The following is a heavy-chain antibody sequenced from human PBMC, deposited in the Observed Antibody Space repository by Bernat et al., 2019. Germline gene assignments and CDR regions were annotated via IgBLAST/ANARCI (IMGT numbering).Heavy chain of an antibody. CDR3: ARDRVRGYSHFFDF. J-gene: IGHJ4*02. Sequence: QLQLQESGPGLVKPSETLSLTCTVSGGSISSSSYYWGWIRQPPGKGLEWIGSIYYSGSTYYNPSLKSRVTISVDTSKNQFSLKLSSVTAADTAVYYCARDRVRGYSHFFDFWGQGTLVTVSS. CDR2: IYYSGST. CDR1: GGSISSSSYY. D-gene: IGHD3-22*01. V-gene: IGHV4-39*02.